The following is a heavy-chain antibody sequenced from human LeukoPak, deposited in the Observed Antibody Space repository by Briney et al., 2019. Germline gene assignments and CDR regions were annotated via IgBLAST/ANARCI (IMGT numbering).Heavy chain of an antibody. Sequence: GGSLRLSCAASGFTFSSYGMHWVRQAPGKGLEWVAFIRYDGSNKYYADSVKGRFTIYRDNSKNTLYLQMNSLRAEDTAVYYCAKEPVGYCSSTSCLGGFDYWGQGTLVTVSS. D-gene: IGHD2-2*01. V-gene: IGHV3-30*02. CDR1: GFTFSSYG. J-gene: IGHJ4*02. CDR3: AKEPVGYCSSTSCLGGFDY. CDR2: IRYDGSNK.